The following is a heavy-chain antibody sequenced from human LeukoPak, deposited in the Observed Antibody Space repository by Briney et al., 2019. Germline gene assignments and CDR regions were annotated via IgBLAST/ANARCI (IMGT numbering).Heavy chain of an antibody. CDR2: ISGSGGST. V-gene: IGHV3-23*01. J-gene: IGHJ4*02. CDR3: ARGSSPSDY. D-gene: IGHD6-13*01. CDR1: GFTFSSYA. Sequence: GGSLRLSCAASGFTFSSYAMSWVRQAPGKGLEWVSGISGSGGSTYYADSVKGRFTISRDNAKNSLYLQMNSLRAEDTAVYYCARGSSPSDYWGQGTLVTVSA.